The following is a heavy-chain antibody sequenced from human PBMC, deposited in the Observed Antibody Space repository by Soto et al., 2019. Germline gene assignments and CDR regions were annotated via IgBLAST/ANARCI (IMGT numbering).Heavy chain of an antibody. Sequence: SETLSLTCTVSGGSISSYYWSWIRQPAGKGLEWIGRIYTSGSTNYNPSLKSRVTMSVDTSKNQFSLKLSSVTAADTAVYYCARTPYYDFWSGYLNYYYGMDVRGQGTTVTVSS. CDR3: ARTPYYDFWSGYLNYYYGMDV. D-gene: IGHD3-3*01. CDR1: GGSISSYY. V-gene: IGHV4-4*07. CDR2: IYTSGST. J-gene: IGHJ6*02.